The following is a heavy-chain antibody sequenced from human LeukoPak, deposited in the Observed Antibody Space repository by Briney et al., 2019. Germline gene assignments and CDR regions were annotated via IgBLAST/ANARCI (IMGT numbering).Heavy chain of an antibody. CDR1: GFIFSSYS. J-gene: IGHJ4*02. Sequence: GGSLRLSCVTSGFIFSSYSMNWVRQTPGKRLEWVSSMSTRGTYIFYADSVKGRFTISRDDAKNSLYLEMNSLRDEDTAVYYCARFETRGPGDFDNWGQGALVTVSS. CDR2: MSTRGTYI. CDR3: ARFETRGPGDFDN. V-gene: IGHV3-21*01. D-gene: IGHD3-10*01.